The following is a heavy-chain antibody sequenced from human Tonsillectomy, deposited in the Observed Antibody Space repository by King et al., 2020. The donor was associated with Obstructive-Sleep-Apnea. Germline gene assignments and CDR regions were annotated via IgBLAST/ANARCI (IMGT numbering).Heavy chain of an antibody. D-gene: IGHD4-11*01. CDR3: ARGQSPRDWFDP. CDR2: FCYSETT. Sequence: MQLQESGPGLVKPSETLSLTCTVSGGSISSSSYYWGWIRQPPGKGLEWIGSFCYSETTYYNPSLKSRVTISVYTSDTSKNQFSLKLNSVTAADTAVYYCARGQSPRDWFDPWGQGTLVTVSS. CDR1: GGSISSSSYY. V-gene: IGHV4-39*07. J-gene: IGHJ5*02.